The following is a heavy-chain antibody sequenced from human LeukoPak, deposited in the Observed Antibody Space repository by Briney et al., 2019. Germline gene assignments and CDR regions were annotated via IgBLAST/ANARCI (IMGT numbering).Heavy chain of an antibody. Sequence: PGGSLRLSCAASGFTFSSYAMSWVRQAPGKGLEWVSAISGSGGSTYYADSVKGRFTISRDNSKNTLYLQMNSLRAEDTAVYYCAKDLRPRLYDFWSGYYGPHYYYYYMDVWGKGTTVTVSS. J-gene: IGHJ6*03. V-gene: IGHV3-23*01. CDR2: ISGSGGST. CDR1: GFTFSSYA. D-gene: IGHD3-3*01. CDR3: AKDLRPRLYDFWSGYYGPHYYYYYMDV.